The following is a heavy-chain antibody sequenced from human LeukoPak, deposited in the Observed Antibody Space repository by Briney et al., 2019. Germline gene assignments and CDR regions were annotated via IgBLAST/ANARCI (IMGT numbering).Heavy chain of an antibody. D-gene: IGHD1-26*01. CDR1: GFTFSNAW. V-gene: IGHV3-15*01. CDR2: IKSKTDGGTT. J-gene: IGHJ4*02. CDR3: TTGRASYYGVNY. Sequence: GGSLRLSCAASGFTFSNAWMSWVRQAPGKGLEWLGRIKSKTDGGTTDYAAPVKGRFTISRDDSKNTMYLQMNSLKAEDTAVYYCTTGRASYYGVNYWGQGTLVTVSS.